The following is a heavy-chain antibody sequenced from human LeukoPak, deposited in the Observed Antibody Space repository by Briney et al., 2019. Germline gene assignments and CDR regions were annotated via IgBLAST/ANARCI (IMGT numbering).Heavy chain of an antibody. Sequence: ASVKVSCKASGYTFTGYYMHWVRQALGQGLEWMGWINPNSGGTNYAQKFQGRVTMTRDTSISTAYMELSRLRSDDTAVYYCARGALKLLWFREPSFCYFDYWGQGTLVTVSS. D-gene: IGHD3-10*01. CDR3: ARGALKLLWFREPSFCYFDY. CDR2: INPNSGGT. V-gene: IGHV1-2*02. CDR1: GYTFTGYY. J-gene: IGHJ4*02.